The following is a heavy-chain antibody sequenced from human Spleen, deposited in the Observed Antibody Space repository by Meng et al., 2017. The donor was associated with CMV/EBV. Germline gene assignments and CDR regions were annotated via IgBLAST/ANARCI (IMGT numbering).Heavy chain of an antibody. J-gene: IGHJ6*02. CDR3: ARDDSSSAVYYYYGMDV. V-gene: IGHV3-66*02. Sequence: GESLKISCAASGLTVSSNYISWVRQAPGKGLEWVSIIYSGGDIKYADSVKGRFTISRDNSKNTLYLQMNGLRIEDTAVYYCARDDSSSAVYYYYGMDVWGQGTTVTVSS. D-gene: IGHD6-6*01. CDR1: GLTVSSNY. CDR2: IYSGGDI.